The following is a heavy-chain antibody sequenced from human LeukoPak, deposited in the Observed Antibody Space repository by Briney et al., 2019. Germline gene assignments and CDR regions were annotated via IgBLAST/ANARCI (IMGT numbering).Heavy chain of an antibody. Sequence: SETLSLTRSVSGGSISSYYWSWIRQPPGKGLEWIGYIYYSGSTNYNPSLKSRVTISVDMSKNQFSLTLSSVTAADTAVYYCAADSGSYYFDYWGQGTLVTVSS. V-gene: IGHV4-59*01. D-gene: IGHD1-26*01. CDR3: AADSGSYYFDY. CDR2: IYYSGST. CDR1: GGSISSYY. J-gene: IGHJ4*02.